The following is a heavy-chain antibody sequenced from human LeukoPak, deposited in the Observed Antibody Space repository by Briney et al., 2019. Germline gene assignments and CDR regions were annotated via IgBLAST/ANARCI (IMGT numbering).Heavy chain of an antibody. CDR1: GYSFTSYW. J-gene: IGHJ3*02. D-gene: IGHD6-19*01. V-gene: IGHV5-51*01. CDR2: IYPGDSDT. Sequence: GESLKISGKGSGYSFTSYWIGWVRQMPGKGLEWMGIIYPGDSDTRYSPSFQGQVTISADKSISTAYLQWSSLKASDTAMYYCARYIAVAGNDDAFDIWGQGTMVTVSS. CDR3: ARYIAVAGNDDAFDI.